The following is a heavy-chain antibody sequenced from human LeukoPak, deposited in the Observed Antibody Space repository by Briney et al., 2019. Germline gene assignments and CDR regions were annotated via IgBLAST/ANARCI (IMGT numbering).Heavy chain of an antibody. D-gene: IGHD2-2*01. J-gene: IGHJ4*02. Sequence: SQTLSLTCAISGDSIFTNNVAWNWIRQSPSRGLEWLGRTYYRSKWSFDYAVSVKSRITINADTSKNQFSLQLSSVTPEDTAVYYCARGKYASFDNWGQGTLVTVSS. CDR1: GDSIFTNNVA. CDR3: ARGKYASFDN. V-gene: IGHV6-1*01. CDR2: TYYRSKWSF.